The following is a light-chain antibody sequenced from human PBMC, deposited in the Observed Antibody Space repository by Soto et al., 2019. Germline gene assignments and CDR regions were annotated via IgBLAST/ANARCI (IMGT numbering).Light chain of an antibody. CDR1: TGAVTNGHY. CDR2: DTT. Sequence: QALVTQEPSLTVSPGGTVTLTCGSSTGAVTNGHYPYWFQQKPGQAPRTLIYDTTNRHSWTPARFSGSLLGGKAALTLSGAQPEDEADYDCLLSYNGTYVFGNGTKVTV. CDR3: LLSYNGTYV. V-gene: IGLV7-46*01. J-gene: IGLJ1*01.